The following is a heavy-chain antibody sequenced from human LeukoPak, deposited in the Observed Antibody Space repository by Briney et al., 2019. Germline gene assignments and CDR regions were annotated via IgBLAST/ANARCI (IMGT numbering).Heavy chain of an antibody. D-gene: IGHD5-12*01. CDR1: GFTFSSYA. V-gene: IGHV3-30*04. CDR3: ARESSFRGYSGYGHFDY. J-gene: IGHJ4*02. CDR2: ISYDGSNK. Sequence: PGGSLRLSCAASGFTFSSYAVHWVRQAPGKGLEWVAVISYDGSNKYYADSVKGRFTISRDNSKNTLYLQMNSLRAEDTAVYYCARESSFRGYSGYGHFDYWGQGTLVTVSS.